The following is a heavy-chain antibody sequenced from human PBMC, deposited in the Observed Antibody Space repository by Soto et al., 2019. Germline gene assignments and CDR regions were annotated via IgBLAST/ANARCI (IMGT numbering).Heavy chain of an antibody. D-gene: IGHD1-26*01. CDR3: TTDSRTTLPEIRFDY. CDR1: GFPFNNAW. CDR2: VKSKADGGSG. Sequence: GGSLRLSCAASGFPFNNAWINWVRQVPGKGLVWVGRVKSKADGGSGDYAAPVKGRFVVSRDDSKDIVYLQMNSLKIEDTGVYYCTTDSRTTLPEIRFDYWGHGTQVTVSS. V-gene: IGHV3-15*07. J-gene: IGHJ4*01.